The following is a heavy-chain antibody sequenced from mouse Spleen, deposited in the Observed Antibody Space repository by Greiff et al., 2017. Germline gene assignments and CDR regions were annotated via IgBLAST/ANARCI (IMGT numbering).Heavy chain of an antibody. D-gene: IGHD4-1*01. CDR2: ISSGGSYT. CDR1: GFTFSSYA. J-gene: IGHJ3*01. Sequence: EVQRVESGGGLVKPGGSLKLSCAASGFTFSSYAMSWVRQSPEKRLEWVAEISSGGSYTYYPDTVTGRFTISRDNAKNTLYLEMSSLRSEDTAMYYCARRTGWFAYWGQGTLVTVSA. V-gene: IGHV5-9-4*01. CDR3: ARRTGWFAY.